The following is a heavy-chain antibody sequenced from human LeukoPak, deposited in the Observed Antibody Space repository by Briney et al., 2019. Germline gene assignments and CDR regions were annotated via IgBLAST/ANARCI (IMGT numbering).Heavy chain of an antibody. CDR2: FDPEDGET. CDR1: GYTLTELS. V-gene: IGHV1-24*01. CDR3: ATPHYDSSGDDAFDI. D-gene: IGHD3-22*01. J-gene: IGHJ3*02. Sequence: GASVKVSCKVSGYTLTELSMHWVRQAPGKGLEWMGGFDPEDGETIYAQKFQGRVTMTEDTSTDTAYMELSSLRSEDTAVYYCATPHYDSSGDDAFDIWGQGTMVTVSS.